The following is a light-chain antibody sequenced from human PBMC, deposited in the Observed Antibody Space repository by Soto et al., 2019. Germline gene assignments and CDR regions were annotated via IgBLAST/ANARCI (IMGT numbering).Light chain of an antibody. CDR2: EAN. Sequence: QSVLTQPASVSGSPGQSITISCTGTSSDVGSYNLVSWYQQHPGKAPKLMIYEANKRPSGVSDRFSGSKSGNTASLTISGLQAEDEAEYYCSSYAGYSTSVVFGGGTTLTVL. CDR3: SSYAGYSTSVV. V-gene: IGLV2-23*01. CDR1: SSDVGSYNL. J-gene: IGLJ2*01.